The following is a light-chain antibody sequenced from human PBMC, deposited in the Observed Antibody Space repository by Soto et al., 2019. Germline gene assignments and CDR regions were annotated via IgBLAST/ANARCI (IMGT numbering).Light chain of an antibody. J-gene: IGLJ1*01. V-gene: IGLV2-11*01. CDR3: CSYAGSYTFYV. Sequence: SALTQPRSVSGSPGQSVTISCTGTSSDVGGYNYVSWYQQHPGKAPKLMIYDVSKRPSGVPDRFSGSKSGNTASLTISGLQAEDEVDYYCCSYAGSYTFYVVGTGTKVTVL. CDR1: SSDVGGYNY. CDR2: DVS.